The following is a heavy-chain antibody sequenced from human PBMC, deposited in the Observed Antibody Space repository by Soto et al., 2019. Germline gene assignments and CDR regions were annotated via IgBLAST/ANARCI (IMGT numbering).Heavy chain of an antibody. V-gene: IGHV3-13*01. CDR1: GFTFSSYD. CDR2: IGTAGDT. J-gene: IGHJ3*02. D-gene: IGHD3-3*01. Sequence: PGGPLRLSCAVSGFTFSSYDMHWVRQATGKGLEWVSAIGTAGDTYYPVSVKGRFTISRENAKNSLYLQMNSLRAEDTAVYYCARESYYDFWSGRNYDAFDIWGQGTMVTVSS. CDR3: ARESYYDFWSGRNYDAFDI.